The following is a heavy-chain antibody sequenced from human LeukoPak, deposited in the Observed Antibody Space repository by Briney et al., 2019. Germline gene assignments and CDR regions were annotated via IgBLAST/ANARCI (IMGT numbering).Heavy chain of an antibody. D-gene: IGHD3-10*01. V-gene: IGHV3-21*01. Sequence: NPGGSLGLSCAASGFTFSSYSMNWVRQAPGKGLEWVSSISSTSSYIYYADSVKGRFTISRDNAKNSLYLQMNSLRAEDTAVYYCARVSVLLWFGELIPHYFDYWGQGTLVTVSS. CDR2: ISSTSSYI. CDR1: GFTFSSYS. J-gene: IGHJ4*02. CDR3: ARVSVLLWFGELIPHYFDY.